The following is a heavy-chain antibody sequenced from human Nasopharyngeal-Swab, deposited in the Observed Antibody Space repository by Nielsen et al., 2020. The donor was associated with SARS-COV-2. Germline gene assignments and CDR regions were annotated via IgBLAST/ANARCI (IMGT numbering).Heavy chain of an antibody. CDR1: GFTFSSYG. Sequence: GESLKISCAASGFTFSSYGMHWVRQAPGEGLVWVARLNGDATTVDYADSVKGRFTISRGNAKNTLYLQMNGLRDEDTAIYYCARAGEYRFDYWGQGTLVTVSS. D-gene: IGHD7-27*01. J-gene: IGHJ4*02. CDR2: LNGDATTV. V-gene: IGHV3-74*01. CDR3: ARAGEYRFDY.